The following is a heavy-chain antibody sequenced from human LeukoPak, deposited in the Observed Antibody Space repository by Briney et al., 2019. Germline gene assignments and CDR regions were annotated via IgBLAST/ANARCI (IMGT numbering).Heavy chain of an antibody. CDR3: AKTRKRYCDSSGYYYFDY. CDR2: IYSGGST. D-gene: IGHD3-22*01. CDR1: GFTVSSNY. Sequence: GGSLRLSCAASGFTVSSNYMSWVRQAPGKGLEWVSVIYSGGSTYYADSVKGRFTISRDNSKNTLYLQMNSLRAEDTAVYYCAKTRKRYCDSSGYYYFDYWGQGTLVTVSS. V-gene: IGHV3-66*02. J-gene: IGHJ4*02.